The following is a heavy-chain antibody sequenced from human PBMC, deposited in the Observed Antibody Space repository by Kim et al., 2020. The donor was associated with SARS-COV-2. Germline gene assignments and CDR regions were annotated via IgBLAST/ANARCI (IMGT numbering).Heavy chain of an antibody. CDR2: IGGGQGTT. D-gene: IGHD6-19*01. J-gene: IGHJ6*02. CDR1: GFAFITCA. V-gene: IGHV3-23*01. CDR3: AKGAPLRGWPRDGVDV. Sequence: GGSLRLSCAASGFAFITCAMKWVRQAPGKGLEWVSSIGGGQGTTYYADSVKGRFTISRDNSKNTVYLQMTSLRAEDTAIYYCAKGAPLRGWPRDGVDVWGQGTAVRVSS.